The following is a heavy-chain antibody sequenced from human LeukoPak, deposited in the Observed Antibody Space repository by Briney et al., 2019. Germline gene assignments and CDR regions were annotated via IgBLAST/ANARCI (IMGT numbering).Heavy chain of an antibody. CDR3: ARTDTAMAYYYYGMDV. V-gene: IGHV4-59*01. J-gene: IGHJ6*02. CDR2: IYYSGST. Sequence: SETLSLTCTVSGGSIGSYYWSWIRQPPRKGLEWIGYIYYSGSTNYNPSLKSRVTISVDTSKNQFSLKLSSVTAADTAAYYCARTDTAMAYYYYGMDVWGQGTTVAVSS. D-gene: IGHD5-18*01. CDR1: GGSIGSYY.